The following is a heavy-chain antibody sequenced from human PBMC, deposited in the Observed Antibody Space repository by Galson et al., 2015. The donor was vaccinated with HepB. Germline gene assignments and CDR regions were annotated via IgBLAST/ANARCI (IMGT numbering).Heavy chain of an antibody. Sequence: SLRLSCAASGFTFSSYWMHWVRQAPGKGLVWVSRINSDGSSTSYADSVKGRFTISRDNAKNTLYLQMNSLRAEDTAVYYCARDSPSYCSSTSCYGGGRGIMDVWGQGTTVTVSS. CDR1: GFTFSSYW. V-gene: IGHV3-74*01. D-gene: IGHD2-2*01. CDR2: INSDGSST. J-gene: IGHJ6*02. CDR3: ARDSPSYCSSTSCYGGGRGIMDV.